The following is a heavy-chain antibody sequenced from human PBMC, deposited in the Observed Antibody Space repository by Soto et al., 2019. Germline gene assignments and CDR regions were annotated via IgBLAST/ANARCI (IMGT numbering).Heavy chain of an antibody. CDR2: IYYSGST. Sequence: PSETLSLSCTVSGGSISSGGYYWSWIRQHPGKGLEWIGYIYYSGSTYYNPSLKSRVTISVDTSKNQFSLKLSSVTAADTAVYYCAREGAEAEDFMVRGVSTWVWFDPWGQGTLVTVSS. V-gene: IGHV4-31*03. CDR3: AREGAEAEDFMVRGVSTWVWFDP. CDR1: GGSISSGGYY. D-gene: IGHD3-10*01. J-gene: IGHJ5*02.